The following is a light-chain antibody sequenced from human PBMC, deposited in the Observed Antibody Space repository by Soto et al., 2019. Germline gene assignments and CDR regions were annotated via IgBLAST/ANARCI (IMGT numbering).Light chain of an antibody. CDR1: QSVSNY. Sequence: MTQSPSSVSLGDRATLSCRASQSVSNYLAWYQQKPGQAPRLLIYGASTRATGIPARFSGSGSETDFTLTISSLQSEDFAVYYCQQYNSWPPSYTFGQGTKLQIK. J-gene: IGKJ2*01. CDR2: GAS. V-gene: IGKV3-15*01. CDR3: QQYNSWPPSYT.